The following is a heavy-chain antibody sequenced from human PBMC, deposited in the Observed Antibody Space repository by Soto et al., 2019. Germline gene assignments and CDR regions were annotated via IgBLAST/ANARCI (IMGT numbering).Heavy chain of an antibody. CDR3: AREEGHSSGWYPFDY. J-gene: IGHJ4*02. CDR1: GFTFSSYS. Sequence: LRLSCAASGFTFSSYSMNWVRQAPGKGLEWVSSISSSSSYIYYADSVKGRFTISRDNAKNSLYLQMNSLRAEDTAVYYCAREEGHSSGWYPFDYWGQGTLVTVSS. V-gene: IGHV3-21*01. D-gene: IGHD6-19*01. CDR2: ISSSSSYI.